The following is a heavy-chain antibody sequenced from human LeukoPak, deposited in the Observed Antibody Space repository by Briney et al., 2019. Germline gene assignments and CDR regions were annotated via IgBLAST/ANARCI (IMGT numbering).Heavy chain of an antibody. CDR2: IRAYNGNT. D-gene: IGHD3-22*01. CDR3: ARGPHYYDSSGYYYLGY. Sequence: ASVKVSRKASGYTFTSYGISWVRHAPGQGPEWMGWIRAYNGNTNYPQKLQGRVTMTTDTSTSTAYMELRSLRSDDTAVYYCARGPHYYDSSGYYYLGYWGQGTLVTVSS. CDR1: GYTFTSYG. J-gene: IGHJ4*02. V-gene: IGHV1-18*01.